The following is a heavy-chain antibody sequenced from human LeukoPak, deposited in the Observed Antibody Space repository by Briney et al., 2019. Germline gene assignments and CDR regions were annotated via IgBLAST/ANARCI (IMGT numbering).Heavy chain of an antibody. CDR1: RYTFTSYD. D-gene: IGHD1-7*01. CDR3: ARVFNWNYFTWFDP. CDR2: MNPNSCNT. Sequence: ASVKVSCKASRYTFTSYDINWVRQATGQGLEWMGWMNPNSCNTGYAHKFQGRVTMTRNTSISTAYMELSSQRSEDTAVYCCARVFNWNYFTWFDPWGQGTLVHVSS. V-gene: IGHV1-8*01. J-gene: IGHJ5*02.